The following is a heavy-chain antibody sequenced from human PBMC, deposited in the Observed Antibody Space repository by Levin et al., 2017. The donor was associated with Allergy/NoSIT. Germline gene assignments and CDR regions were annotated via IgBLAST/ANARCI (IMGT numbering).Heavy chain of an antibody. D-gene: IGHD1-1*01. V-gene: IGHV3-30-3*01. CDR2: ISYDGSNK. Sequence: GGSLRLSCAASGFTFSSYAMHWVRQAPGKGLEWVAVISYDGSNKYYADSVKGRFTISRDNSKNTLYLQMNSLRAEDTAVYYCATWYNSLRGGYYWGQGTLVTVSS. CDR3: ATWYNSLRGGYY. CDR1: GFTFSSYA. J-gene: IGHJ4*02.